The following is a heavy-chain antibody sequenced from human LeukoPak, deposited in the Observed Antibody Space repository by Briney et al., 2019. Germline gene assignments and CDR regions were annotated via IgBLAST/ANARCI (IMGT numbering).Heavy chain of an antibody. CDR1: GFTFSGSA. V-gene: IGHV3-73*01. Sequence: GGSLKLSCAASGFTFSGSAMHWVRQASGKGLEWVGRVRSKANSYATSYGASVKGRFTISRDDSKNTAYLQMNSLRAEDTAVYYCARDLQDGVPTGYWGQGTLVIVS. D-gene: IGHD4-17*01. CDR2: VRSKANSYAT. CDR3: ARDLQDGVPTGY. J-gene: IGHJ4*02.